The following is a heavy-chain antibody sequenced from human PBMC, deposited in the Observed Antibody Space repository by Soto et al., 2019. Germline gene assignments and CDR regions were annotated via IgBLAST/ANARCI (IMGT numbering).Heavy chain of an antibody. CDR3: AHGNGRIAGSTASFDY. Sequence: QITLKESGPTLLKPTQTLTLTCTFSGFSLSTSGEGVGWIRQPPGKALEWLALIYWDDDKRYSPSLKSRLSITKDTSKNQAVLTMINMDPVDTATYYCAHGNGRIAGSTASFDYWGQGTLVTVAS. V-gene: IGHV2-5*02. J-gene: IGHJ4*02. CDR2: IYWDDDK. D-gene: IGHD6-6*01. CDR1: GFSLSTSGEG.